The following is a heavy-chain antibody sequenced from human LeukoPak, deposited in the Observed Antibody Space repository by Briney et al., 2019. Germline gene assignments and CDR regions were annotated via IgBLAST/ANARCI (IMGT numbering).Heavy chain of an antibody. CDR2: MYSGGNT. J-gene: IGHJ4*02. V-gene: IGHV3-66*04. CDR1: GFTVSSNY. D-gene: IGHD2-15*01. Sequence: PGGSLRLSCAASGFTVSSNYMNWVRQAPGKGLEWVSIMYSGGNTYYVDSVKGRFTISRDNSKNTLYLQMNSLRAEDTAVYYCATLSRPLYSFDYWGQGTLVTVSS. CDR3: ATLSRPLYSFDY.